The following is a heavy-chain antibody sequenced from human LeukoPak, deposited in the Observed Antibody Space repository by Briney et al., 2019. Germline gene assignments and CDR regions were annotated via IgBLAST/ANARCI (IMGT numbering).Heavy chain of an antibody. CDR1: GFTFDDYA. V-gene: IGHV3-9*01. CDR2: ISWNSGSI. J-gene: IGHJ4*02. Sequence: GRSLRLSCAASGFTFDDYAMHWVRQAPGKGLEWVSGISWNSGSIGYADSVKGRFTISRDNAKNSLYLQMNSLRAEDTALYYCAKDMGGIAAAGQSGGPFDYWGQGTLVTVSS. D-gene: IGHD6-13*01. CDR3: AKDMGGIAAAGQSGGPFDY.